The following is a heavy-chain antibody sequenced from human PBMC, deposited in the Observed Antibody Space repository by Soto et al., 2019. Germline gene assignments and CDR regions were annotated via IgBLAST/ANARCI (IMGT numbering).Heavy chain of an antibody. Sequence: GSLRLSCAASGFVFSSYVMTWVRQAPGKGLEWVSSVISSGVSTYYADSVKGRFTISRDNSKNTLYLQMNNLRAEDTALYYCAKKFRYFDWPYEEVIDYWGQGTLVTVSS. CDR3: AKKFRYFDWPYEEVIDY. CDR2: VISSGVST. J-gene: IGHJ4*02. CDR1: GFVFSSYV. V-gene: IGHV3-23*01. D-gene: IGHD3-9*01.